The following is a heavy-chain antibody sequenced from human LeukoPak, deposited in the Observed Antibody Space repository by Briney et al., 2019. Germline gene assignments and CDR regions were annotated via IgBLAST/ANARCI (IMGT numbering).Heavy chain of an antibody. D-gene: IGHD2-21*02. CDR2: INHSGST. Sequence: PSETLSVTCAVYGGSFSGYYWSWIRQPPGKGLEWIGEINHSGSTNYNPSLKSRVTISVDTSKNQFSLKLSSVTAADTAVYYCARSDYCGGDCYRYFDLWGRSTLVTVSS. CDR1: GGSFSGYY. CDR3: ARSDYCGGDCYRYFDL. J-gene: IGHJ2*01. V-gene: IGHV4-34*01.